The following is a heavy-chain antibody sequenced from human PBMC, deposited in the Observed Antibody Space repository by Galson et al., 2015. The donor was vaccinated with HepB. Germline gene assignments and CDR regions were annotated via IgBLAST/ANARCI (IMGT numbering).Heavy chain of an antibody. J-gene: IGHJ3*02. CDR3: ARDAGYCSGGSCPPGAFDI. Sequence: SLRLSCAASGFTFSSYWMSWVRQAPGKGLEWVANIKQDGSEKYYVDSVRGRFTISRDNAKNSLYLQMNSLRAEDTAVYYCARDAGYCSGGSCPPGAFDIWGQGTMVTVSS. D-gene: IGHD2-15*01. CDR1: GFTFSSYW. CDR2: IKQDGSEK. V-gene: IGHV3-7*01.